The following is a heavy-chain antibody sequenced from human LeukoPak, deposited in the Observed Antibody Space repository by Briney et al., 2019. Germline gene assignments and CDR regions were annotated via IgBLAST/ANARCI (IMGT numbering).Heavy chain of an antibody. V-gene: IGHV3-23*01. J-gene: IGHJ4*02. D-gene: IGHD1-26*01. CDR2: ISGSGGST. CDR3: AKDDVVGATTANYFDY. CDR1: GFTVSINY. Sequence: PGGSLRLSCAASGFTVSINYMSWVRRAPGKGLEWVSAISGSGGSTYYADSVKGRFTISRDNSKNTLYLQMNSLRAEDTAVYYCAKDDVVGATTANYFDYWGQGTLVTVSS.